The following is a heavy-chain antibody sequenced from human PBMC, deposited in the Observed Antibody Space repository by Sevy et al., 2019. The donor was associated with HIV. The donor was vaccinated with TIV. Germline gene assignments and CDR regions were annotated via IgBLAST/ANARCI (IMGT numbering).Heavy chain of an antibody. Sequence: GGSLRLSCAASGFRFSSYGMNWVRQAPGKGLEWVAFLSYDGSKEDYAASVKGPFTISRDNSKNTFYVEMNSLRADDTAEYHCTKDMVTFGGIIANSPGGFDIWAQGTMVTVSS. D-gene: IGHD3-16*02. CDR1: GFRFSSYG. CDR2: LSYDGSKE. J-gene: IGHJ3*02. V-gene: IGHV3-30*02. CDR3: TKDMVTFGGIIANSPGGFDI.